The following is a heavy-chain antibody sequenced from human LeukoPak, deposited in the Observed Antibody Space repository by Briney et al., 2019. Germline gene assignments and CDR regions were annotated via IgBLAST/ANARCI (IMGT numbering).Heavy chain of an antibody. V-gene: IGHV4-34*01. CDR3: ARDYVVVPAAMLRYYYYYYGMDV. CDR2: INHSGST. CDR1: GGSFSGYY. D-gene: IGHD2-2*01. J-gene: IGHJ6*02. Sequence: SGTLSLTCAVYGGSFSGYYWSWIRQPPGKGLEWIGEINHSGSTNYNPSLKSRVTISVDTSKNQFSLKLSSVTAADTAVYYCARDYVVVPAAMLRYYYYYYGMDVWGQGTTVTVSS.